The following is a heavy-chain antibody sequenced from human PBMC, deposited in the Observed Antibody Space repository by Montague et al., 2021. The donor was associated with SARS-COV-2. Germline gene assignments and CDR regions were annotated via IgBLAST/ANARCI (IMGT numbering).Heavy chain of an antibody. D-gene: IGHD3-3*01. CDR3: ATSSYDFWSGYTQGDNWFDP. J-gene: IGHJ5*02. CDR2: IYHSGST. V-gene: IGHV4-4*02. Sequence: SETLSLTCAVSGGSISSSNWWSWVRQPPGKGLEWIGEIYHSGSTNYNPSLKSRVTISVDKSKNQFSLKLSSVTAADTAVYYCATSSYDFWSGYTQGDNWFDPWGRGTLVTVSS. CDR1: GGSISSSNW.